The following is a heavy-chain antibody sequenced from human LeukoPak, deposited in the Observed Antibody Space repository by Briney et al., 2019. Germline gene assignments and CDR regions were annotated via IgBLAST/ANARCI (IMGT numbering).Heavy chain of an antibody. V-gene: IGHV3-30*02. CDR1: GFTFSSYG. Sequence: PGGSLRLSCAASGFTFSSYGMHWVRQAPGKGLEWVAFIRYDGSNKYYADSVKGRFTISRDNSKNTLYLQMNSLRAEDTAVYYCARPLHDFWSGYYSGRGVGNAFDIWGQGTMVTVSS. D-gene: IGHD3-3*01. CDR2: IRYDGSNK. CDR3: ARPLHDFWSGYYSGRGVGNAFDI. J-gene: IGHJ3*02.